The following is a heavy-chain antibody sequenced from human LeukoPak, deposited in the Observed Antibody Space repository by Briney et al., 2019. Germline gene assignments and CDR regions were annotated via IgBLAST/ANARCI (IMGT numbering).Heavy chain of an antibody. CDR1: GYTFTSYD. CDR2: MNPVSGKA. D-gene: IGHD1/OR15-1a*01. CDR3: ARAPMGTALLY. Sequence: ASVKVSCKASGYTFTSYDINWVRQAPGQGLEWMGWMNPVSGKAGSAQKFQGRVTLTRDTSISTAYMEVSSLRFDDTAFYYRARAPMGTALLYWGQGTLATVSS. J-gene: IGHJ4*02. V-gene: IGHV1-8*02.